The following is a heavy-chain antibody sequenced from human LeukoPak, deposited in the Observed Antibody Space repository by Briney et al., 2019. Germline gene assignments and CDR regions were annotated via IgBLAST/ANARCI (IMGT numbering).Heavy chain of an antibody. CDR1: GYTFNIYA. Sequence: ASVKVSCKASGYTFNIYAMNWVRQAPGQGLEWMGWINTNTGNPTYAQGFTGRFVFSLDTSVSTAYMEISSLEAEDTAVYYCARDRSTSWSSFDYWGQGTLVAVSS. CDR2: INTNTGNP. V-gene: IGHV7-4-1*02. J-gene: IGHJ4*02. CDR3: ARDRSTSWSSFDY. D-gene: IGHD2-2*01.